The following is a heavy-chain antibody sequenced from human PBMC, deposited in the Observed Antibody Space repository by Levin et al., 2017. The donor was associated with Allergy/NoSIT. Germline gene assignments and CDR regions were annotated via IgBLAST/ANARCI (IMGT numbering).Heavy chain of an antibody. J-gene: IGHJ4*02. Sequence: PGGSLRLSCATSGFKFSSYWMTWVRQFPGKGLEWVANINPEGSEIYSLASFPFLFPISRDNAKNFLYLQMNSLRVEDTGVYYCARDNGQYANDYWGQGTMVTVSS. CDR1: GFKFSSYW. CDR2: INPEGSEI. D-gene: IGHD2-2*01. CDR3: ARDNGQYANDY. V-gene: IGHV3-7*01.